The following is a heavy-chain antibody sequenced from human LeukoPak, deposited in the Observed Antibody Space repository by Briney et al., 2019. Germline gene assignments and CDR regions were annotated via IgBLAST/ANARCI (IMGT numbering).Heavy chain of an antibody. Sequence: GGSLRLSCAASGFTFSSYAMSWVRHAPGMGLEWVALINPDGTERYYADSVKGRFTISRDNAKNSLDLQMDSMRAEDTAMYSCARDLAAVPGPRMDVWGQGTTITVSS. CDR3: ARDLAAVPGPRMDV. J-gene: IGHJ6*02. CDR1: GFTFSSYA. D-gene: IGHD6-19*01. CDR2: INPDGTER. V-gene: IGHV3-7*03.